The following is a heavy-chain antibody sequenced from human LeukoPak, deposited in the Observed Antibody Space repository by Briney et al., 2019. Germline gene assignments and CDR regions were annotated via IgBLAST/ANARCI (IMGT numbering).Heavy chain of an antibody. CDR2: ISSSGSPI. V-gene: IGHV3-48*03. CDR1: GFTFSSYE. D-gene: IGHD3-10*01. CDR3: ARGNGPGRHYFDY. Sequence: QSGGSLRLSCAASGFTFSSYEMNWVRQAPGKGLEWVSYISSSGSPIYYADSVKGRFTISRDNAKNSLYLQMNSLRAEDTAVYYCARGNGPGRHYFDYWGQGTLVTVSS. J-gene: IGHJ4*02.